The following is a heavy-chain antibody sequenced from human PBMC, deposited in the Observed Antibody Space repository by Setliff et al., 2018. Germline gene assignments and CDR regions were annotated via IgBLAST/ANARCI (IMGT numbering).Heavy chain of an antibody. CDR2: IYPGDSDT. CDR1: GYSFPSYW. Sequence: GESLKISCEASGYSFPSYWIGWVRQMPGKGLEWMGIIYPGDSDTRYSPSFQGQVTISADKSISTAYLQWSSLKASDTAMYYCARHYSNYVAQDDAFDIWGQGTMVTVS. D-gene: IGHD4-4*01. J-gene: IGHJ3*02. CDR3: ARHYSNYVAQDDAFDI. V-gene: IGHV5-51*01.